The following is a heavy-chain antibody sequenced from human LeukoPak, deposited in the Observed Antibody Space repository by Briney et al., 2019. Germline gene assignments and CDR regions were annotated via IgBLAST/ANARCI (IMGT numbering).Heavy chain of an antibody. J-gene: IGHJ4*02. CDR3: AKRDYSDTSGYLPLFDC. Sequence: GGSLRLSCAASGFTFSTYAMAWVRQAPGKGLEWVSGVTAGGATTFYADSVKGRFTISRDNSKNTLYLQMNSLRAEDTAVYYCAKRDYSDTSGYLPLFDCWAREPWSPSPQ. V-gene: IGHV3-23*01. CDR2: VTAGGATT. D-gene: IGHD3-22*01. CDR1: GFTFSTYA.